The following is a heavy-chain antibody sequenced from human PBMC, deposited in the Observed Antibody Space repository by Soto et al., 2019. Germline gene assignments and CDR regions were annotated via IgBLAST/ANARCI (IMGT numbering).Heavy chain of an antibody. CDR3: ARAGDSYGYVGPYPYYGMDV. Sequence: SVKVSCKASGGTFSSYAISWVRQAPGQGLEWMGGVIPIFGTANYAQKFQGRVTITADESTSTAYMELNSLRAEDTGVYHCARAGDSYGYVGPYPYYGMDVWGQGTTVTVSS. D-gene: IGHD5-18*01. V-gene: IGHV1-69*13. CDR1: GGTFSSYA. J-gene: IGHJ6*01. CDR2: VIPIFGTA.